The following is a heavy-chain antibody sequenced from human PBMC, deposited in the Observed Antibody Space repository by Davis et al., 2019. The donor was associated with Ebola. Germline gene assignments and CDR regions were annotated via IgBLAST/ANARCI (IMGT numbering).Heavy chain of an antibody. Sequence: GESLKISCTDSANTFANHWIGWVRQMPGKGLEWMGLIYTGDSDTRYSPSFRGQVTISADKSIRTAYLQWSSLNASDTAIYFCATLRRTITGMDDGFDIWGQGTKVTVSS. CDR2: IYTGDSDT. CDR3: ATLRRTITGMDDGFDI. D-gene: IGHD1-20*01. CDR1: ANTFANHW. V-gene: IGHV5-51*01. J-gene: IGHJ3*02.